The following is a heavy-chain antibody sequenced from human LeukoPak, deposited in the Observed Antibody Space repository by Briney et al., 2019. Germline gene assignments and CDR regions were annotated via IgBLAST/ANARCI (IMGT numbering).Heavy chain of an antibody. CDR3: ARTYYDILTGYYNGWFDP. CDR2: IIPIFGTA. J-gene: IGHJ5*02. D-gene: IGHD3-9*01. V-gene: IGHV1-69*13. CDR1: GGTFSSCA. Sequence: SVKVSCKASGGTFSSCAISWVRQAPGQGLEWMGGIIPIFGTANYAQKFQGRVTITADESTSTAYMELSSLRSEDTAVYYCARTYYDILTGYYNGWFDPWGQGTLVTVSS.